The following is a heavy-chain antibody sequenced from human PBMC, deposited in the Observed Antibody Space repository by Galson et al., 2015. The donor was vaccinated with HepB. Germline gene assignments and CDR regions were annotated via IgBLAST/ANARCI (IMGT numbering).Heavy chain of an antibody. D-gene: IGHD6-13*01. V-gene: IGHV3-66*01. Sequence: LRLSCAASGFTVSSNYMSWVRQAPGKGLEWVSVIYSGGSTYYADSVKGRFTISRDNSKNTLYLQMNSLRAEDTAVYYCAREGQQLVHDYFDYWGQGTLVTVSS. J-gene: IGHJ4*02. CDR2: IYSGGST. CDR1: GFTVSSNY. CDR3: AREGQQLVHDYFDY.